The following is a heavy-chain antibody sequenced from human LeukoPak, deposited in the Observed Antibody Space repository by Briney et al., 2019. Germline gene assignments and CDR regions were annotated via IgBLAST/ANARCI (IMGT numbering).Heavy chain of an antibody. Sequence: ASVKVSCKAAGYTFTSYGISWVRQAPGQGLEWMGGIIPIFGTANYAQKFQGRVTITADKSTSTAYMELSSLRSEDTAVYYCARPIVGAPKRGNAFDIWGQGTMVTVSS. D-gene: IGHD1-26*01. J-gene: IGHJ3*02. CDR2: IIPIFGTA. CDR3: ARPIVGAPKRGNAFDI. V-gene: IGHV1-69*06. CDR1: GYTFTSYG.